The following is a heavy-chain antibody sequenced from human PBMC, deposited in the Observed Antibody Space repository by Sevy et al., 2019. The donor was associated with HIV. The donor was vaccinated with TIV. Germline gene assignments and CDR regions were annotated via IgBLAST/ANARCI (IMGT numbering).Heavy chain of an antibody. CDR3: ARGGREDSSSYYYYYGMDV. D-gene: IGHD6-6*01. CDR2: IYTSGST. CDR1: GDSISSYY. V-gene: IGHV4-4*07. Sequence: SETLSLTCTVSGDSISSYYWSWIRQPAGKGLEWIGRIYTSGSTNYNPSLKSRVTMSVDTSKNQFSLKLSSVTAADTAVSYCARGGREDSSSYYYYYGMDVWGEGTTVPVSS. J-gene: IGHJ6*04.